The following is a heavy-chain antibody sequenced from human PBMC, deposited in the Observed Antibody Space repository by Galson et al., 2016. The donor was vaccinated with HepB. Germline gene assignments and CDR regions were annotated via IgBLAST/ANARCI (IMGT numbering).Heavy chain of an antibody. CDR2: IYYVGNT. CDR3: ARHERLLSWFDP. CDR1: GGSISSNSYY. D-gene: IGHD5-12*01. J-gene: IGHJ5*02. Sequence: ETLSLTCTVSGGSISSNSYYWGWIRQPPGKGLEWIGSIYYVGNTYYNPSLKSRVIISIDTSNNRVSLKLRSVTAADTAVYYCARHERLLSWFDPWGQGSLVTVSS. V-gene: IGHV4-39*01.